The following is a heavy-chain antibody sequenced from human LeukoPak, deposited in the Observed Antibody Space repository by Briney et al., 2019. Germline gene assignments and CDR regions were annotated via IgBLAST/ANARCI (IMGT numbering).Heavy chain of an antibody. Sequence: SETLSLTCAVYGGSFSGYYWSWIRQPPGKGLEWIGEVNHSGSTNYNPSLKSRVTISVDTSKNQFSLKLSSVTAADTAVYYCARGYCSSTSCYKARRWQQLAPYYFDYWGQGTLVTVSS. V-gene: IGHV4-34*01. CDR3: ARGYCSSTSCYKARRWQQLAPYYFDY. CDR1: GGSFSGYY. CDR2: VNHSGST. J-gene: IGHJ4*02. D-gene: IGHD2-2*02.